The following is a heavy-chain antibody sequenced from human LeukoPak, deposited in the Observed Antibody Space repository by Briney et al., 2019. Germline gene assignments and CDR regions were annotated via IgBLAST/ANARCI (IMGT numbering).Heavy chain of an antibody. J-gene: IGHJ4*02. V-gene: IGHV4-59*01. CDR1: GGSISRYY. Sequence: PSETLSLTCTVSGGSISRYYWSWLRQPPGKGLEWIGYIFHTGGTSYNPSLKSRVTISLDTSKNQFSLKLSSVSAADTAVYYCARGGYVWYNFDYWGQGTLVTVSS. D-gene: IGHD6-13*01. CDR3: ARGGYVWYNFDY. CDR2: IFHTGGT.